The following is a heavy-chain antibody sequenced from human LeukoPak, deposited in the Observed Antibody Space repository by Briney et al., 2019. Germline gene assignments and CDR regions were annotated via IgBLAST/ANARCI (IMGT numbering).Heavy chain of an antibody. CDR3: AELGITMIGGV. J-gene: IGHJ6*04. Sequence: GGSLRLSCAASGFTLFTYWMSWVRQAPGKGLEWVSYISSSGSTIYYADSVKGRFTISRDNAKNSLYLQMNSLRAEDTAVYYCAELGITMIGGVWGKGTTVTISS. V-gene: IGHV3-48*04. CDR1: GFTLFTYW. CDR2: ISSSGSTI. D-gene: IGHD3-10*02.